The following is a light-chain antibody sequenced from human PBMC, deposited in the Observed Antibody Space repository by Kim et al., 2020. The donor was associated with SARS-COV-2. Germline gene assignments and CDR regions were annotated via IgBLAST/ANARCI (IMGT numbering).Light chain of an antibody. CDR3: QVWDSSSDHMV. CDR2: YDS. V-gene: IGLV3-21*04. Sequence: SYELTQPPSVSVAPGKTARITCGGNNIGSKSVHWYQQKPGQAPVLVISYDSDRPSGIPERFSGSDSGNTATLTISRVEAGDEADYYCQVWDSSSDHMVFGGGTQLTVL. CDR1: NIGSKS. J-gene: IGLJ2*01.